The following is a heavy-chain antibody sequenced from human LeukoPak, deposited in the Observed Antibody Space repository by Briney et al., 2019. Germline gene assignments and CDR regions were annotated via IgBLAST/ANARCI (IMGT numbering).Heavy chain of an antibody. Sequence: QAGGSLRLSCVTSGFVFSSRGMVWARQAPGNGLEWVSYISPRGETIYYADSVKGRFTVSRDNAKSSMFLQMESLRVEDTAKYCCARVDGPTVFVYYLDFWGQGTLATVSS. V-gene: IGHV3-48*01. CDR3: ARVDGPTVFVYYLDF. D-gene: IGHD3-10*02. CDR1: GFVFSSRG. J-gene: IGHJ4*02. CDR2: ISPRGETI.